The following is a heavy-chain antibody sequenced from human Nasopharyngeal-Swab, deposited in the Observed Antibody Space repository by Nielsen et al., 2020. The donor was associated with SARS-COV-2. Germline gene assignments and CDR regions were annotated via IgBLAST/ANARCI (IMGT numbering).Heavy chain of an antibody. Sequence: RQAPGKGLEWIGEINHSGNTNYNPFLKSRVTISLDTSKNQFSLKLTSVTAADTAVYYCARGRLRRYYDYVWGTYRSDVFDIWGQGTMVTVSS. CDR2: INHSGNT. J-gene: IGHJ3*02. V-gene: IGHV4-34*01. CDR3: ARGRLRRYYDYVWGTYRSDVFDI. D-gene: IGHD3-16*02.